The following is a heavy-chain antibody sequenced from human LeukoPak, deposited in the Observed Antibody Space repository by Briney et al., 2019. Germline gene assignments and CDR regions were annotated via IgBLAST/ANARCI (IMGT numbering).Heavy chain of an antibody. Sequence: SETLSLTCTISGASINSYYWSWIRQPPGKGLEWIGYIYYSGSTNNNPSLKSRVTISLDTSKNQFSLKLSSVTAADTAVYYCARHRLSGYYDTGGHYNFDYWGQGTLVTVSS. CDR2: IYYSGST. D-gene: IGHD3-22*01. V-gene: IGHV4-59*08. J-gene: IGHJ4*02. CDR1: GASINSYY. CDR3: ARHRLSGYYDTGGHYNFDY.